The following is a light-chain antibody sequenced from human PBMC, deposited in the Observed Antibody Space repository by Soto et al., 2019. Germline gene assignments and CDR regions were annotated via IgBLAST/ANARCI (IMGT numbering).Light chain of an antibody. CDR3: SSYTSSRTLWV. J-gene: IGLJ3*02. CDR2: EVS. Sequence: QSALTQPASVSGSPGQSITISCTGTSSDVGDYNYVSWYQQHPGKAPKLMIYEVSNRPSGVSNRFSGSKSGNTASLTISGLQAEDEADYYCSSYTSSRTLWVFGGGTKVTVL. CDR1: SSDVGDYNY. V-gene: IGLV2-14*01.